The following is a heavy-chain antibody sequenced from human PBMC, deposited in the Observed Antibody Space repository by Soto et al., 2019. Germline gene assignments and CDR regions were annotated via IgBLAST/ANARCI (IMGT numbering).Heavy chain of an antibody. Sequence: PSETLSLTCAVYGGSFSGYYWSWIRQPPGKGLEWIGEINHSGSTNYNPSLKSRVTISVDTSKNQSSLKLSSVTAADTAVYYCAREGIFGVVTPYFHYYYMDVWGKGTTVTVSS. CDR3: AREGIFGVVTPYFHYYYMDV. CDR1: GGSFSGYY. V-gene: IGHV4-34*01. CDR2: INHSGST. J-gene: IGHJ6*03. D-gene: IGHD3-3*01.